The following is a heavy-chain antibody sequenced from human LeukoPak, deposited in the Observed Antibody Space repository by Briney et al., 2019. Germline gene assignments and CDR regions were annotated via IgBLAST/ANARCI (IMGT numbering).Heavy chain of an antibody. CDR3: ARVLMVRGVIITEE. CDR1: GGSISSGSYY. Sequence: PSQTLSLTCTASGGSISSGSYYWSWLRQPAGKGLEWIGRIYTSGSTNYNPSLKSRVTISVDTSKNQFSLKLSSVTAADTAVYYCARVLMVRGVIITEEWGQGTLVTVS. CDR2: IYTSGST. V-gene: IGHV4-61*02. J-gene: IGHJ4*02. D-gene: IGHD3-10*01.